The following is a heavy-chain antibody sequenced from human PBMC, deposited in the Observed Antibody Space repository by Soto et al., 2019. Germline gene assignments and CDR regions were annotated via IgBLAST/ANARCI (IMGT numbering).Heavy chain of an antibody. Sequence: QVQLVESGGGVVQPGRSLRLSCAASGFTFSSYGMHWVRQAPGKGLEWVAVIWYDGSNKYYADSVKGRFTVSRDNSKNTLYLQMNSLRAEDTAVYYCARGGYPLFGTYYYYGMDVWGQGTTVTVS. V-gene: IGHV3-33*01. CDR3: ARGGYPLFGTYYYYGMDV. J-gene: IGHJ6*02. CDR2: IWYDGSNK. CDR1: GFTFSSYG. D-gene: IGHD3-10*02.